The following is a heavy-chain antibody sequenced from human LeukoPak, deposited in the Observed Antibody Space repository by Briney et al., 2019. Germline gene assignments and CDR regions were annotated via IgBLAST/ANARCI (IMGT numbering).Heavy chain of an antibody. J-gene: IGHJ4*02. D-gene: IGHD1-1*01. CDR1: GDSVSSKSAS. V-gene: IGHV6-1*01. CDR3: ARAGGTFDN. CDR2: TYYTSKWYF. Sequence: SQALSLTCAISGDSVSSKSASWNWIRQSPSRGLEWLGRTYYTSKWYFEYAVSVKSRISINPDTSQNQFSLQLSSLTIEDTAVYYCARAGGTFDNWGQGTLVTVSS.